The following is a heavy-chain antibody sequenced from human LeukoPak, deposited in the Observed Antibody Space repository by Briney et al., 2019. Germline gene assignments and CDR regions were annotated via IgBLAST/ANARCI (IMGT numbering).Heavy chain of an antibody. CDR2: MSSRGSII. CDR3: ARGAAGGMYNWFDP. Sequence: GGSLRLSCAASGFTFSSYRMNWVRQAPGKGLEWVSYMSSRGSIIFYADSVKGRFTISRDNAKNSLYLQMDSLRVEDTAVYYCARGAAGGMYNWFDPWGQGTLVTVSS. D-gene: IGHD6-13*01. V-gene: IGHV3-48*04. J-gene: IGHJ5*02. CDR1: GFTFSSYR.